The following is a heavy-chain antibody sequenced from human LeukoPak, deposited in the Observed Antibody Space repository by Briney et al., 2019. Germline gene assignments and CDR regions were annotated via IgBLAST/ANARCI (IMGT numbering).Heavy chain of an antibody. Sequence: PGGSLRLSCAASGFTFSDHYTDWVRQAPGKGLEWVGRIRNKANSYTTEYAASVKGRFTISRDDSKTSVSLQMSSLKTEDTAMYYCARSSSDGYHLFDYWGQGTLVTVSS. CDR3: ARSSSDGYHLFDY. CDR1: GFTFSDHY. V-gene: IGHV3-72*01. CDR2: IRNKANSYTT. J-gene: IGHJ4*02. D-gene: IGHD6-25*01.